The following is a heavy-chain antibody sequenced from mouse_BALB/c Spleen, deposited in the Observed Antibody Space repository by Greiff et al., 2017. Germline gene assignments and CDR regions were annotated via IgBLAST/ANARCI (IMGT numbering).Heavy chain of an antibody. D-gene: IGHD2-3*01. V-gene: IGHV1S56*01. CDR1: GYTFTSYD. CDR2: IYRGDGST. J-gene: IGHJ3*01. CDR3: ARRDGYYPFAY. Sequence: QVQLQQSGPELVKPGAFVKISCTASGYTFTSYDINWVKQRPGQGLEWIGWIYRGDGSTKYNEKFKGKATLTADKSSSTAYMQLSSLTSENSAVYFCARRDGYYPFAYWGQGTLVTVSA.